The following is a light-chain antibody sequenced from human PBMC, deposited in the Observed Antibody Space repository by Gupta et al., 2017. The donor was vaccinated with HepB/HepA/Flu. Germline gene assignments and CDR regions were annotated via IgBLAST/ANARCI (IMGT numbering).Light chain of an antibody. J-gene: IGKJ4*01. CDR3: QQLNTFPLT. CDR1: QGITHF. CDR2: AAS. V-gene: IGKV1-9*01. Sequence: DIHLTQSPSFLSASVGDRVTITCRASQGITHFLAWYQQKPGKAPNLLIYAASTLQSGVPSRFSGSGSGTEFTLTISSLQPEDFATYYCQQLNTFPLTFGGGTEVEI.